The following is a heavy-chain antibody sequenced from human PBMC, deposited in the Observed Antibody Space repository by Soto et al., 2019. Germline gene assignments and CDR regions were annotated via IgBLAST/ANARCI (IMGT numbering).Heavy chain of an antibody. D-gene: IGHD3-10*01. Sequence: QVQLVQSGAALTKPGSSVKVSCTASGDTFSFYTMNWVRQAPGQGPEWMGRIIPMVRMANYAQKFQGRVTIIADKSTSTSYMELSSLRSEDTAVYYCATNYGSGSAPFDYWGQGTRGTVSS. CDR2: IIPMVRMA. CDR1: GDTFSFYT. CDR3: ATNYGSGSAPFDY. V-gene: IGHV1-69*02. J-gene: IGHJ4*02.